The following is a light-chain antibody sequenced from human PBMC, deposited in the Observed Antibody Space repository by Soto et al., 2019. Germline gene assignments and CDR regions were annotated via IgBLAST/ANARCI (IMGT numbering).Light chain of an antibody. CDR2: EVS. V-gene: IGLV2-23*02. Sequence: QSVLTQPASVSGSPGQSITISCTGTSSDVGSYNLVSWYQQHPGKAPKLMIYEVSKRPSGVSNRFSGSKSGNTASLTISGLQAEDEADYYCCSYAGSSTVHVFGTGTKVTVL. J-gene: IGLJ1*01. CDR3: CSYAGSSTVHV. CDR1: SSDVGSYNL.